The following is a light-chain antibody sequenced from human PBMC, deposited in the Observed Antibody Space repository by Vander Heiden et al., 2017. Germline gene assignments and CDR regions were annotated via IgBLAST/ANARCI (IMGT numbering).Light chain of an antibody. Sequence: QSALTPPRPVSGPPGQSVTLSCTGTGSDIGGYNYVSWYQHDPDKAPKLLMYDVDKRPSGSPDRFSGSKSGNTASLTISGLQADDEADDYCCSYAGSYMYMAFGGGTKLTVL. CDR2: DVD. V-gene: IGLV2-11*01. CDR1: GSDIGGYNY. CDR3: CSYAGSYMYMA. J-gene: IGLJ2*01.